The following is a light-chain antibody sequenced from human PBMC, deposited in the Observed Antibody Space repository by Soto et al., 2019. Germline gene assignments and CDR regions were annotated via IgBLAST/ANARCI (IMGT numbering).Light chain of an antibody. Sequence: QSALTQPASVSGSPGQWITISCTGTTNDVGGYNYVSWYQQHPGKAPKLMIYDVTNRPSGVANRFSGSKSGNTASLTISGLQAEDEADYYCCSYTRSTLDVFGTGTQLTVL. CDR1: TNDVGGYNY. J-gene: IGLJ1*01. V-gene: IGLV2-14*01. CDR2: DVT. CDR3: CSYTRSTLDV.